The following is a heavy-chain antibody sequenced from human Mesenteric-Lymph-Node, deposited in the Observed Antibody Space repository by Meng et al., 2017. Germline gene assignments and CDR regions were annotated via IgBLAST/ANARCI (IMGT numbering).Heavy chain of an antibody. Sequence: LWWASGTLDLPWAVLRGAFIGYCWSRIRQRTGKGLEWIREINHSGSTNYNPSLKSRATISVDTSKNQFSLKLRSVTAADTAVYYCASLGSNYVFKAGGPNWFDPWGQGTLVTVSS. J-gene: IGHJ5*02. V-gene: IGHV4-34*01. CDR3: ASLGSNYVFKAGGPNWFDP. CDR2: INHSGST. CDR1: RGAFIGYC. D-gene: IGHD4-11*01.